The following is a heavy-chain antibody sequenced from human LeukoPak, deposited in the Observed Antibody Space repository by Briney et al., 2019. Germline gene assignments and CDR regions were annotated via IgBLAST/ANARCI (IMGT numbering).Heavy chain of an antibody. Sequence: SETLSLTCTVSGGSISTHYWSWIRQPAGKGLEWIGRIHTNGNTNYNPSLKSRVTMSVDMSKNQFSLKLSSVTAADTAVYYCAGLRQQLIDYWGQGTLVTVSS. CDR1: GGSISTHY. V-gene: IGHV4-4*07. CDR3: AGLRQQLIDY. CDR2: IHTNGNT. D-gene: IGHD6-13*01. J-gene: IGHJ4*02.